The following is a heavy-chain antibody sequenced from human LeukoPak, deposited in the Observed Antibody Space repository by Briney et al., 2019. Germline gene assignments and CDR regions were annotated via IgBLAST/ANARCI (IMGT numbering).Heavy chain of an antibody. CDR2: INHSGST. D-gene: IGHD5-18*01. CDR3: ARLGGYSYGPMY. J-gene: IGHJ4*02. V-gene: IGHV4-39*07. CDR1: GGSISSSSYY. Sequence: SETLSLTCTVSGGSISSSSYYWSWIRQPPGKGLEWIGEINHSGSTNYNPSLRSRVTISVDTSKNQFSLKLSSVTAADTAVYYCARLGGYSYGPMYWGQGTLVTVSS.